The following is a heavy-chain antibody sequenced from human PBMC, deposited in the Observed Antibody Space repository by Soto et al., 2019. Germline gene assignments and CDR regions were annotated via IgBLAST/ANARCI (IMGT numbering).Heavy chain of an antibody. D-gene: IGHD2-15*01. V-gene: IGHV3-15*01. CDR2: IKSKTDGGTT. Sequence: GGSLRLSCAASGFTFSNAWMSWVRQAPGKGLEWVGRIKSKTDGGTTDYAAPVKGRFTISRDDSKNTLYLQMNSLKTEDTAVYYCTTDGVYVELGYCSGGSCYSDDAFDIWGQGTMVTVSS. J-gene: IGHJ3*02. CDR1: GFTFSNAW. CDR3: TTDGVYVELGYCSGGSCYSDDAFDI.